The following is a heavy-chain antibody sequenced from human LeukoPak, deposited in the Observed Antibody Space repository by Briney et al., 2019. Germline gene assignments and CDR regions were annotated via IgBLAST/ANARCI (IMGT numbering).Heavy chain of an antibody. D-gene: IGHD3-9*01. J-gene: IGHJ6*03. V-gene: IGHV1-2*02. CDR1: GYTFTGYY. CDR3: ASGYFDLPYYYYYMDV. CDR2: INPNSGCT. Sequence: ASXKVSCKASGYTFTGYYMHWVRQAPGQGGEWMGWINPNSGCTNYAQKFQGRVTMTRDTSISTAYMELSRLGSDDTAVYYCASGYFDLPYYYYYMDVWGKGTTVTVSS.